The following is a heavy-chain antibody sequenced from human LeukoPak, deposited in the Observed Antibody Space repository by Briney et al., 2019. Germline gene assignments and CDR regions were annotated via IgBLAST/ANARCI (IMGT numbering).Heavy chain of an antibody. CDR1: GYTFTSYD. V-gene: IGHV1-8*03. J-gene: IGHJ6*03. CDR3: ARGERYFDWLPNYYYYYMDV. CDR2: MNPNSGNT. Sequence: GASVKVSCKAPGYTFTSYDINWVRQATRQGLEWMGWMNPNSGNTGYAQKFQGRVTITRNTSISTAYMELSSLRSEDTAVYYCARGERYFDWLPNYYYYYMDVWGKGTTVTVSS. D-gene: IGHD3-9*01.